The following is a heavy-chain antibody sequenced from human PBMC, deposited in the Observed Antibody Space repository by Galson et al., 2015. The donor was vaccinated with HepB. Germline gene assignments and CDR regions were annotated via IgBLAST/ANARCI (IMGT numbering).Heavy chain of an antibody. CDR3: TRLYSVYYYDSSGYYFDY. Sequence: SLRLSCAASGFTFGDYAMSWFRQAPGKGLEWVGFIRSKAYGGTTEYAASVKGRFTISRDDSKSIAYLQMNSLKTEDTAVYYCTRLYSVYYYDSSGYYFDYWGQGTLVTVSS. CDR1: GFTFGDYA. V-gene: IGHV3-49*03. J-gene: IGHJ4*02. CDR2: IRSKAYGGTT. D-gene: IGHD3-22*01.